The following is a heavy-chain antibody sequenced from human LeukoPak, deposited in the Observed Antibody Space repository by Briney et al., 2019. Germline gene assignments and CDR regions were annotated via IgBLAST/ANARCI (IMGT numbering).Heavy chain of an antibody. CDR1: GFTVSSNY. J-gene: IGHJ4*02. V-gene: IGHV3-53*01. D-gene: IGHD5-18*01. Sequence: PGGSLRLSCAASGFTVSSNYMSWVRQAPGKGLEWVSIINSGRSTYYADSVKGRFTISRDNSKNTVYLQMNSLRAEDTAVYYCARSLSHTAMAALYWGQGTLVTVSS. CDR2: INSGRST. CDR3: ARSLSHTAMAALY.